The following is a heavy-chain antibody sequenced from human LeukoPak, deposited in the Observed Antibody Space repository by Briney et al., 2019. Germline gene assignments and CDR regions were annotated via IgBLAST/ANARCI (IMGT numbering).Heavy chain of an antibody. D-gene: IGHD3-3*01. Sequence: GGSLRLSCAASGFTFSSYSMNWVRQAPGKGLEWVSSISSSSSYIYYADSVKGRFTISGDNAKNSLYLQMNSLRADDTAVYYCAREAHYDFWSGYPAGYYYYMDVWGKGTTVTVSS. J-gene: IGHJ6*03. CDR1: GFTFSSYS. V-gene: IGHV3-21*01. CDR2: ISSSSSYI. CDR3: AREAHYDFWSGYPAGYYYYMDV.